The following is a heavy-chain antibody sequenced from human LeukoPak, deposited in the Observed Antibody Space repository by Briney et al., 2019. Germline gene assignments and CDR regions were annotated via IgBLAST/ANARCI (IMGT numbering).Heavy chain of an antibody. J-gene: IGHJ4*02. Sequence: SETLSLTCTVSGGSISSYYWSWIRQPPGKGLEWIGYIYYSGSTNYNPSLKSRVTISVDTSKNQFSLKLSSVTAADTAVYYCARRGYYGSGTYDYWGQGTLVTVSS. D-gene: IGHD3-10*01. CDR2: IYYSGST. CDR1: GGSISSYY. CDR3: ARRGYYGSGTYDY. V-gene: IGHV4-59*01.